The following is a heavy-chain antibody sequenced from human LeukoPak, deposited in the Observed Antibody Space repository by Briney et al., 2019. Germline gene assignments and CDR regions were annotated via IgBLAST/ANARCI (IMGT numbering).Heavy chain of an antibody. Sequence: GGSLRLSCAASGFTFGDYYMTWIRQAPGKELEWVSYISSDVTTVKYADSVKGRFTISRDNAKNSLYLQMNSLRAEDTAVYYCARAQSYGLDYWGQGTLVTVSS. CDR3: ARAQSYGLDY. D-gene: IGHD3-10*01. V-gene: IGHV3-11*01. CDR1: GFTFGDYY. J-gene: IGHJ4*02. CDR2: ISSDVTTV.